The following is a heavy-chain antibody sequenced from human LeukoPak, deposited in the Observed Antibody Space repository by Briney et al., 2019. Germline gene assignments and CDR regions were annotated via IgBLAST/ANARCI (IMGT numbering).Heavy chain of an antibody. D-gene: IGHD6-19*01. CDR3: ARDGQQWLKIRYYFDY. CDR2: IWYDGSNK. J-gene: IGHJ4*02. CDR1: GFTFSSYA. Sequence: GGSLRLSCAASGFTFSSYAMSWVRQAPGKGLEWVAVIWYDGSNKYYADSVKGRFTISRDNSKNTLYLQMNSLRAEDTAVYYCARDGQQWLKIRYYFDYWGQGTLVTVSS. V-gene: IGHV3-33*08.